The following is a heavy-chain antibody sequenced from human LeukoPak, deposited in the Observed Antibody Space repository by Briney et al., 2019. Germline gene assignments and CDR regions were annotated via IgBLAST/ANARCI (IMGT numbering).Heavy chain of an antibody. CDR2: INPNTGGT. CDR1: GYSFTAHY. Sequence: ASVKVSCKASGYSFTAHYIHWVRQAPGQGLEWMGCINPNTGGTNYARNFQGRVTMTSDTSITTAYMGLSSLSSDDTAVYFCSRSSAAAGAVGYWGQGTLVTVSS. D-gene: IGHD6-13*01. CDR3: SRSSAAAGAVGY. V-gene: IGHV1-2*02. J-gene: IGHJ4*02.